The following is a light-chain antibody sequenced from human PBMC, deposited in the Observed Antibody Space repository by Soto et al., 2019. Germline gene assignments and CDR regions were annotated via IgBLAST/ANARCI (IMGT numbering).Light chain of an antibody. CDR3: QQYYSYPLIG. CDR2: AAS. Sequence: DIQMTQSPSSLSASVRDRVTITFRASQSISRYLNWYQKKPGKAPKLLIYAASTLQSGVPSRFSGSGSGTDLTLTISFLQSEDYATYYCQQYYSYPLIGFGQGTRLEI. V-gene: IGKV1-39*01. J-gene: IGKJ5*01. CDR1: QSISRY.